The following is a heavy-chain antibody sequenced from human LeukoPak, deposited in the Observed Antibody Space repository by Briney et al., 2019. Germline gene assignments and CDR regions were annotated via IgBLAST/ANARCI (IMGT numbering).Heavy chain of an antibody. CDR2: ISYDGSNK. V-gene: IGHV3-30*04. CDR3: ARDPGYSSSCFDY. Sequence: PGGSLRLSCAASGFTFSSYAMHWVRQAPGKGLEWVAVISYDGSNKYYADSVKGRFTISRDNSKNTLYLQMNSLRAEDTAVYYCARDPGYSSSCFDYWGQGTLVTVSS. D-gene: IGHD6-13*01. J-gene: IGHJ4*02. CDR1: GFTFSSYA.